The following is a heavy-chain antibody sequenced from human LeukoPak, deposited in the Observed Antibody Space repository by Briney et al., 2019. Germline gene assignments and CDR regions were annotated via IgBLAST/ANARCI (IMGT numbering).Heavy chain of an antibody. D-gene: IGHD2-8*02. CDR2: MNPDSTNA. V-gene: IGHV1-8*01. J-gene: IGHJ4*02. CDR3: ARGVRNLLVSDY. CDR1: GYTFTTYD. Sequence: GASVKVSCRASGYTFTTYDITWVRQAPGQGLEWMGWMNPDSTNAGYAQKFRGRVTMTRDNSISTAYMELSSLRPEDTAVYYCARGVRNLLVSDYWGQGTLVTVSS.